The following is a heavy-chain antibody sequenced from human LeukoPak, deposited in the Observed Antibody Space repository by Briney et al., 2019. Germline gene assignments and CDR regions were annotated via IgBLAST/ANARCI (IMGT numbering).Heavy chain of an antibody. CDR1: GFTVSSNY. CDR3: ARGGSSWYFLGY. Sequence: GGSLTLSCAASGFTVSSNYMSWVRQAPGKGLEWVSVIYSGGSTYYADSVKGRFTISRDNSKNTLYLQMNSLRAEDTAVYYCARGGSSWYFLGYWGQGTLVTVSS. V-gene: IGHV3-53*01. CDR2: IYSGGST. D-gene: IGHD6-13*01. J-gene: IGHJ4*02.